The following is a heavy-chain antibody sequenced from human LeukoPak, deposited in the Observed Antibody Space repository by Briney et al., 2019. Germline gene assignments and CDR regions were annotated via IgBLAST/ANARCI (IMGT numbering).Heavy chain of an antibody. Sequence: ASVKVSCKASGYTFTNYAMNWVRHAPRQGLEWMGWINTNTGNPTYAQGFTGRFVFSLDTSVSTAYLQISSLKAEDTAVFYCARTSVPSSRYYYYYGMDVWGQGTTVTVSS. CDR2: INTNTGNP. D-gene: IGHD6-19*01. V-gene: IGHV7-4-1*02. CDR1: GYTFTNYA. CDR3: ARTSVPSSRYYYYYGMDV. J-gene: IGHJ6*02.